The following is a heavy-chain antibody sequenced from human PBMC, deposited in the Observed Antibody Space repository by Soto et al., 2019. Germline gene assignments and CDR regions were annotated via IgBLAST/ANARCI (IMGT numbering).Heavy chain of an antibody. CDR2: IYYNGST. CDR1: GGSVSSGSYY. CDR3: ARIVVVTALRNSGVIDY. V-gene: IGHV4-61*01. J-gene: IGHJ4*02. D-gene: IGHD2-21*02. Sequence: SETLSLTCTVSGGSVSSGSYYWSWIRLPPGKGLEWIGYIYYNGSTNYNPSLKSRVTISVDTSKNQFSLKLSSVTAADTAVFYCARIVVVTALRNSGVIDYWGQGTLVTV.